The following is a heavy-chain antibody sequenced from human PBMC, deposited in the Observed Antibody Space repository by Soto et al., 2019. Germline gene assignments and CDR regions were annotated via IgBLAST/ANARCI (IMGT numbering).Heavy chain of an antibody. CDR2: IDPSGGTT. D-gene: IGHD1-1*01. V-gene: IGHV1-46*01. J-gene: IGHJ4*02. CDR1: GYTFSDYY. CDR3: ARASTSTGNPGAY. Sequence: GASVKVSCKASGYTFSDYYIHWVRQAPGQGLEWMGIIDPSGGTTSSAQKFQGRVTVTRDTSTSTVYMELSSLRSEDTAIFYCARASTSTGNPGAYWGQGTLVTVSS.